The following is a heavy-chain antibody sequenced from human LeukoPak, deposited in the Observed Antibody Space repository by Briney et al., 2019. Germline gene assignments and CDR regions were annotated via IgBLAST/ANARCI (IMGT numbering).Heavy chain of an antibody. J-gene: IGHJ4*02. CDR1: GYTFTSYY. Sequence: ASVKVSCKASGYTFTSYYMHWVRQDPGQGLEWMGIINPSGGTTTYAQKFQGRVTMTRDTSTSTVYMELSSLRTEDTAVYYCARGPRFGIAAGTAGEGLWGQGTLVTVSS. D-gene: IGHD6-13*01. CDR2: INPSGGTT. V-gene: IGHV1-46*01. CDR3: ARGPRFGIAAGTAGEGL.